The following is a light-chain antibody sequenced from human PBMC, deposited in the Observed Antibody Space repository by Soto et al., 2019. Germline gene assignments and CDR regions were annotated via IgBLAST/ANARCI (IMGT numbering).Light chain of an antibody. CDR2: AAS. CDR3: QQSYSSPRT. V-gene: IGKV1-39*01. CDR1: QKLNYY. Sequence: DIQMTQPPSSLSASVRDRVTITCRASQKLNYYINWYQQKPGKAPKLMIYAASTLQRGVPSRFSGNGSGTDFTLTISSLQPEDFATYYCQQSYSSPRTFGQGTKVDIK. J-gene: IGKJ1*01.